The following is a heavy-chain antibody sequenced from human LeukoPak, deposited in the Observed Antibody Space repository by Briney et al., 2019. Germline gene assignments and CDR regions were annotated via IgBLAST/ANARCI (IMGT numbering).Heavy chain of an antibody. D-gene: IGHD2-15*01. CDR1: GGTFSSYA. CDR3: ASLDCSGGSCYYVY. J-gene: IGHJ4*02. CDR2: IIPIFGTA. Sequence: SVKDSCKASGGTFSSYAISWVRQAPGQGLEWMGGIIPIFGTANYAQKFQGRVTITTDESTSTAYMELSSLRSEDTAVYYCASLDCSGGSCYYVYWGQGTLVTVSS. V-gene: IGHV1-69*05.